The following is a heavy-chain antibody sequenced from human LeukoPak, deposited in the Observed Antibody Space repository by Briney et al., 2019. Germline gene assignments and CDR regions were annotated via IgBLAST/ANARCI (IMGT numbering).Heavy chain of an antibody. V-gene: IGHV3-66*01. D-gene: IGHD3-10*01. CDR3: ATGERMVRGDGVDY. Sequence: PGGSLRRSCEAAGFTVRNNYMSWVCQAPGKGLEWASVIYSGGSTYYADSVKGRFTISRDNSKNTLYLQMNSQRAEDTSVYFCATGERMVRGDGVDYWGQGTLVTVSS. CDR2: IYSGGST. J-gene: IGHJ4*02. CDR1: GFTVRNNY.